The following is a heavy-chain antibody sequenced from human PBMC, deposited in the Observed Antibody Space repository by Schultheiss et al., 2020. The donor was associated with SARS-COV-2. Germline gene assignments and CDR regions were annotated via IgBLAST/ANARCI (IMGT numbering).Heavy chain of an antibody. Sequence: GGSLRLSCKASGYSFTSYWIAWVRQMPGKGLEWMGIIYPGDSDTRYSPSFQGQVTISADKSISTAYLQWSSLKASDTAMYYCASRGAAAGRDYYYYGVDVWGQGTTVTVSS. CDR1: GYSFTSYW. V-gene: IGHV5-51*01. D-gene: IGHD6-13*01. CDR3: ASRGAAAGRDYYYYGVDV. CDR2: IYPGDSDT. J-gene: IGHJ6*02.